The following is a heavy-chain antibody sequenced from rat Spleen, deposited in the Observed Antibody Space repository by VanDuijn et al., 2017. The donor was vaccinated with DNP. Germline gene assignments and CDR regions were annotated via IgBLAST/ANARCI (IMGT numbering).Heavy chain of an antibody. V-gene: IGHV3-3*01. CDR2: INSAGST. CDR1: GYSITSSYR. CDR3: ATEARDY. J-gene: IGHJ2*01. Sequence: EVQLQESGPGLVKPSQSLSLTCSVTGYSITSSYRWNWIRKFPGNKLEWMGYINSAGSTNYNPSLKSRISITRDTSKNQFFLQVNSVTTEDTATYYCATEARDYWGQGVMVTVSS.